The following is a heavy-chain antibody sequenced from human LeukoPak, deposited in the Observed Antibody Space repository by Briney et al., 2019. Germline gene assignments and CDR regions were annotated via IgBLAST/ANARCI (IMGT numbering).Heavy chain of an antibody. CDR3: ASGGGSYPLGY. V-gene: IGHV4-61*02. J-gene: IGHJ4*02. D-gene: IGHD1-26*01. CDR1: GGSISSGSYY. Sequence: SETLSLTCTVSGGSISSGSYYWSWIRQPAGKGLEWIGRIYTSGGTNYNPSLKSRVTISVDTSKNQFSLKLSSVTAADTAVYYCASGGGSYPLGYWGQGTLVTVSS. CDR2: IYTSGGT.